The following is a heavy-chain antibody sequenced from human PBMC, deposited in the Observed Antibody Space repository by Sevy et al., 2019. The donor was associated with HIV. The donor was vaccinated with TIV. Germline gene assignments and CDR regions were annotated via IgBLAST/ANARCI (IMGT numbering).Heavy chain of an antibody. D-gene: IGHD5-18*01. CDR1: AFTFSRYS. J-gene: IGHJ4*02. CDR3: AREPPSYGYDY. CDR2: ISSSSSYI. Sequence: GGSLRLSCAASAFTFSRYSMDWVRQAPGKGLEWVSSISSSSSYIYYADSVKGRFTISRDNAKNSLYLQMNSLRAEDTAVYYCAREPPSYGYDYWGQGTLVTVSS. V-gene: IGHV3-21*01.